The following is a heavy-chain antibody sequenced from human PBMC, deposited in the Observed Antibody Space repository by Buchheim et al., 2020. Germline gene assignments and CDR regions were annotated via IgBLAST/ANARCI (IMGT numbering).Heavy chain of an antibody. J-gene: IGHJ5*02. V-gene: IGHV4-59*12. D-gene: IGHD3-3*01. Sequence: QVQLQESGPGLVKPSETLSLTCTVSGGSISSYYWSWIRQPPGKGLEWIGYIYYSRSTNYNPSLKSRVTISVDTSKNQFSLKLSSVTAADTAVYYCARELRFLEWLPRENWFDPWGQGTL. CDR3: ARELRFLEWLPRENWFDP. CDR2: IYYSRST. CDR1: GGSISSYY.